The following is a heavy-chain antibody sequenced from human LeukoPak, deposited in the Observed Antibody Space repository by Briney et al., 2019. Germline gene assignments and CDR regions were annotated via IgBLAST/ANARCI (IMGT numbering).Heavy chain of an antibody. Sequence: GGSLRLSCAASGFTFSSSAMSWVRQAPGKGLEWVSAISNNGGYTYYADSVQGRFTISRDNSKSTLCLQMNSLRAEDTAVYYCAKELDTMFFDYWGQGALVTVSS. V-gene: IGHV3-23*01. D-gene: IGHD3-10*02. CDR3: AKELDTMFFDY. CDR2: ISNNGGYT. J-gene: IGHJ4*02. CDR1: GFTFSSSA.